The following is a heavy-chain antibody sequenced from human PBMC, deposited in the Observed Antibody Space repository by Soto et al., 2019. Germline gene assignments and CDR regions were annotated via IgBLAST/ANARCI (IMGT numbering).Heavy chain of an antibody. CDR1: GGSFSTYA. Sequence: ASVKVSCKASGGSFSTYAFSWVRQAPGHGLEWMGGIIPIFDSPYYAQNFQGRVAIAADRSTSTVYMELSSLTPEGTAVYYCARAAECRGYCLKKFTWLDPGGQGTLVTAPQ. CDR3: ARAAECRGYCLKKFTWLDP. V-gene: IGHV1-69*06. D-gene: IGHD2-15*01. J-gene: IGHJ5*02. CDR2: IIPIFDSP.